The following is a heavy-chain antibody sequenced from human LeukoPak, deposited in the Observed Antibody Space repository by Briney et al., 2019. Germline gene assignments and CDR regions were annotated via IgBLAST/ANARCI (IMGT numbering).Heavy chain of an antibody. V-gene: IGHV4-34*01. CDR1: GGSFSGYY. CDR3: ARWIQLWPTRGDY. CDR2: INHSGST. J-gene: IGHJ4*02. D-gene: IGHD5-18*01. Sequence: TSETLSLTCAVYGGSFSGYYWSWIRQPPGKGLEWIGEINHSGSTNYNPSLKSRVTISVDTSKNQFSLKLSSVTAADTAVNYCARWIQLWPTRGDYWGQGTLVTVSS.